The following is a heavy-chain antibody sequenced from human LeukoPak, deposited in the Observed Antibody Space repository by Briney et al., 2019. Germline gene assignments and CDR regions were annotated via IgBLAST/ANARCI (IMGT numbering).Heavy chain of an antibody. J-gene: IGHJ2*01. CDR3: ARDRYGYFDL. CDR1: GGSISSSSYY. CDR2: IYYSGST. V-gene: IGHV4-39*02. Sequence: SETLSLTCTVSGGSISSSSYYWGWIRQPPGKGLEWIGSIYYSGSTYYNPSLKSRVTISVDTSKNQFSLKLSSVTAADTAVYYCARDRYGYFDLWGRGTLVTVSS.